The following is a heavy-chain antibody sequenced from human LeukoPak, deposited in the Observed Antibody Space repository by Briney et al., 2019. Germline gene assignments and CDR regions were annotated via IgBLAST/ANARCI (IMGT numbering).Heavy chain of an antibody. J-gene: IGHJ3*02. Sequence: GGSLRLSCAASGFTFSSYSMNWVRQAPGKGLEWVSSISSSSSYIYYADSVKGRFTISRDNAKNSLYPQMNSLRAEDTAVYYCARDQGIVVVPAARGYAFDIWGQGTMVTVSS. CDR3: ARDQGIVVVPAARGYAFDI. D-gene: IGHD2-2*01. CDR2: ISSSSSYI. CDR1: GFTFSSYS. V-gene: IGHV3-21*01.